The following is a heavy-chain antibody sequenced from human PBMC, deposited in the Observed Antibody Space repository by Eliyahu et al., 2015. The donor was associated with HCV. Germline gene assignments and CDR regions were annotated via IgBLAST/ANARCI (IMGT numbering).Heavy chain of an antibody. CDR2: XCGGGGST. D-gene: IGHD6-19*01. V-gene: IGHV3-23*01. CDR3: AKGGSLAVAGNYYYYGMDV. J-gene: IGHJ6*02. Sequence: WVPPAPRMGPELVSSXCGGGGSTYGGGSVKGRFTISRDNSKNTLYLQMNSLRAEDTAVYYCAKGGSLAVAGNYYYYGMDVWGQGTTVTVSS.